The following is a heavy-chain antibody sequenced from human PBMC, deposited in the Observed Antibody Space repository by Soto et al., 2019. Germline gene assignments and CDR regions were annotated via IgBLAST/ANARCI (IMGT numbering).Heavy chain of an antibody. J-gene: IGHJ4*02. Sequence: SETLSLTCTVSGGSISSGDYYWTWIRQPPGKGLEWIGYIYYSGTTHYNPSLKSRLTISVDTSKNQFSLKLSSVTAADTAMYYCARVKARGRRHDYWGQGTLVTVSS. D-gene: IGHD2-15*01. CDR3: ARVKARGRRHDY. CDR2: IYYSGTT. CDR1: GGSISSGDYY. V-gene: IGHV4-30-4*01.